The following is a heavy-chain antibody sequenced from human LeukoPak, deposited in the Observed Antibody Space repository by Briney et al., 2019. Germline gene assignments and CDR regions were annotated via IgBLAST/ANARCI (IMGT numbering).Heavy chain of an antibody. Sequence: ASVKVSCRASGYTFTDYYMHWVRQAPGQGLEWAGWISPNSGGTNSAQKLQGRVTLTRDTSISTAYMELSSLRSDDTAVYYCARDLRVWINIWFSRFAMDVGGQGTAVTVSS. J-gene: IGHJ6*02. D-gene: IGHD5-12*01. V-gene: IGHV1-2*02. CDR2: ISPNSGGT. CDR1: GYTFTDYY. CDR3: ARDLRVWINIWFSRFAMDV.